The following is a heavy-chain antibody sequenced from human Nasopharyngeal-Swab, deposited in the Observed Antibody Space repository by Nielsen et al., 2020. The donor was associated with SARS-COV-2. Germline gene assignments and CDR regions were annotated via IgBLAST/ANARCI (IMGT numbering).Heavy chain of an antibody. J-gene: IGHJ4*02. V-gene: IGHV3-48*04. D-gene: IGHD3-22*01. CDR1: GFTFSSYS. CDR2: ISSSSSTI. Sequence: GGSLRLSCAASGFTFSSYSMNWVRQAPGKGLEWVSYISSSSSTIYYADSVKGRFTISRDNAKNSLYLQMNSLRAEDTAVYYCARSPRYYYDSSGYYPRGDFDYWGQGTLVTVSS. CDR3: ARSPRYYYDSSGYYPRGDFDY.